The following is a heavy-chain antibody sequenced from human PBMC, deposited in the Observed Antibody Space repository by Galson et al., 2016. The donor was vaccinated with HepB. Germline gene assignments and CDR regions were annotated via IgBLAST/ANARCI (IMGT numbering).Heavy chain of an antibody. J-gene: IGHJ4*02. CDR2: ISASADTT. Sequence: SLRLSCAASGFPFNTYVINWVRQAPGKGLEWVSSISASADTTYYADSVKGRFAISRGNSKNTLYLQMNSLRVDDTAVYFCASLYIKNCSGATCYYFDNWGQGTLVTVSS. D-gene: IGHD2-2*01. CDR3: ASLYIKNCSGATCYYFDN. V-gene: IGHV3-23*01. CDR1: GFPFNTYV.